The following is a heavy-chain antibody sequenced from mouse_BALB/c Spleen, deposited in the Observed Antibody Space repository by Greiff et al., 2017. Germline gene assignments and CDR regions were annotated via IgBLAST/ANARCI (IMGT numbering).Heavy chain of an antibody. Sequence: QRVESGGGLVQPGGSRKLSCAASGFTFSSFGMHWVRQAPEKGLEWVAYISSGSSTIYYADTVKGRFTISRDNPKNTLFLQMTSLRSEDTAMYYCARNSRLAYRGQGTLVTVSA. CDR3: ARNSRLAY. CDR2: ISSGSSTI. V-gene: IGHV5-17*02. J-gene: IGHJ3*01. CDR1: GFTFSSFG.